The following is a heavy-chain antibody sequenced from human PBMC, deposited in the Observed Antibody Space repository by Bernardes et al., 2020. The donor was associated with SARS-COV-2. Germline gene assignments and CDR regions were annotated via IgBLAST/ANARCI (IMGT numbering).Heavy chain of an antibody. V-gene: IGHV3-7*01. CDR2: IKQDGSEK. Sequence: GGSLRLSCAASGFTLSSNCMSWVRQAPGKGLEWVANIKQDGSEKYYVDSVKGRFTISRDNAKNSLYLQMNSLRAEDTAVYYCARDMYSYGLDYYYYYGMDVWGQGTTVTVSS. CDR3: ARDMYSYGLDYYYYYGMDV. CDR1: GFTLSSNC. D-gene: IGHD5-18*01. J-gene: IGHJ6*02.